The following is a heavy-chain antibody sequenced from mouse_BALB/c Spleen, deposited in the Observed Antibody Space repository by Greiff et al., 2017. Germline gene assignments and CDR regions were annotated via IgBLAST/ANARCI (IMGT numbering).Heavy chain of an antibody. D-gene: IGHD2-1*01. CDR3: ARRTYGKGAWFAY. J-gene: IGHJ3*01. CDR2: ISSGGGST. V-gene: IGHV5-12-1*01. Sequence: DVKLVESGGGLVKPGGSLKLSCAASGFAFSSYDMSWVRQTPEKRLEWVAYISSGGGSTYYPDTVKGRFTISRDNAKNTLYLQMSSLKSEDTAMYYCARRTYGKGAWFAYWGQGTLVTVSA. CDR1: GFAFSSYD.